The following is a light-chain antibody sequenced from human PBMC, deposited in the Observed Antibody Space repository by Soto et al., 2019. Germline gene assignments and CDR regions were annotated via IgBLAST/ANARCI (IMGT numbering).Light chain of an antibody. CDR1: QSVTGNY. CDR2: EAD. J-gene: IGKJ4*01. Sequence: EIVLTQSPGTLSLSPGERATLSCRASQSVTGNYVAWHQQKPGQAPTLLIYEADTRATGISDRFSAGGSGTDFTLTISRLEPEDFALYYCQQYGSPPHTFGGGTQVEIK. V-gene: IGKV3-20*01. CDR3: QQYGSPPHT.